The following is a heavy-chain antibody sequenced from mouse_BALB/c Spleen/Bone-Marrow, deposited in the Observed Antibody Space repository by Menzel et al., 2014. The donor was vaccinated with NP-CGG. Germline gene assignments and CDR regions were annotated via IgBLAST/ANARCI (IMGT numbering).Heavy chain of an antibody. V-gene: IGHV1-4*01. Sequence: VQLQQSGAELARPGASVKMSCKASGYTFXSYTMHWVKQSPGQGLEWIGYINPSSGYTNYNQKFKDKATLTADKSSSTAYMQLSSLTSEDSAVYYCARRFAYWGQGTLVTVSA. CDR1: GYTFXSYT. CDR3: ARRFAY. CDR2: INPSSGYT. J-gene: IGHJ3*01.